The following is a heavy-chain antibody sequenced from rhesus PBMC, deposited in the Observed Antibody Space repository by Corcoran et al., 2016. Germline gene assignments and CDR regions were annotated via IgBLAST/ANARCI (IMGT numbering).Heavy chain of an antibody. CDR3: ARVRTVNWYFDL. D-gene: IGHD4-23*01. Sequence: QVTLKDSGPALVKPTQTLTLTSTFSGFSPSTSGTGVGWIRQPPGKDLEWLASIYCDDDKYSSTSLKSRLTISKDTSKNRVILTMTNMDPVDTATYYCARVRTVNWYFDLWGPGTPIAISA. J-gene: IGHJ2*01. CDR2: IYCDDDK. V-gene: IGHV2S1*01. CDR1: GFSPSTSGTG.